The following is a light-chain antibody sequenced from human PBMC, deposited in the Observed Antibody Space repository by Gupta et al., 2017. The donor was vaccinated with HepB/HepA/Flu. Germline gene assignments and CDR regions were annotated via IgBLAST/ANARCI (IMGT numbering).Light chain of an antibody. CDR2: GAS. CDR3: HQYGHSPPFT. J-gene: IGKJ2*01. V-gene: IGKV3-20*01. Sequence: EIVLTQSPGTLSLSPGERATLSCRASQSFSGNYLAWYQQNSGQAPRLLIYGASTRATGVPDRFSGSGYVTDFTLTITRLEQEDFAVYYCHQYGHSPPFTFGQWTKLEIK. CDR1: QSFSGNY.